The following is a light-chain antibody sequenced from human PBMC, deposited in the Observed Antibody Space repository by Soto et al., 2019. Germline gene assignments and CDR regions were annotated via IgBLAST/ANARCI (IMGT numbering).Light chain of an antibody. V-gene: IGKV3-11*01. CDR1: QSVSSY. J-gene: IGKJ1*01. CDR3: QQRSNWPPWT. Sequence: EIVLTQSPATLSLSPGERATLSCRASQSVSSYLAWYQQKPGQAPRLLIYDASNRATGIPARLSGSGSGTDFTLTISSREPEDFAVYYCQQRSNWPPWTFGQGTKVEIK. CDR2: DAS.